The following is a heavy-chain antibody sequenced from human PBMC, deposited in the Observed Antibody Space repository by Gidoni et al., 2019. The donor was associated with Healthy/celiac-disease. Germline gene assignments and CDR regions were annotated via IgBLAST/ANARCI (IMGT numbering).Heavy chain of an antibody. Sequence: QVQLVQSGAEVKKPGSSVKVSCKASGGTFSSYAISWVRQAPGQGLEWMGRIIPILGIANYAQKFQGRVTITADKSTSTAYMELSSLRSEDTAVYCCAREYYDFWSGFYYYGMDVWGQGTTVTVSS. D-gene: IGHD3-3*01. V-gene: IGHV1-69*04. CDR2: IIPILGIA. CDR1: GGTFSSYA. CDR3: AREYYDFWSGFYYYGMDV. J-gene: IGHJ6*02.